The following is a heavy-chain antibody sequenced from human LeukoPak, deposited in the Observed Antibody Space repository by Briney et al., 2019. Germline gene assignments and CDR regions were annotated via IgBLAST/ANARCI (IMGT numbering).Heavy chain of an antibody. D-gene: IGHD1-20*01. V-gene: IGHV3-11*01. Sequence: VGSLTLYCAASGFTFSDYYMNWIRQARGKGLEWISYISKSGDSIHYADSMKGRFTISRDNDKNSMCLKMNSLRVEETAVYYCARGNWYSFDYWGQGALVTVSS. J-gene: IGHJ4*02. CDR3: ARGNWYSFDY. CDR2: ISKSGDSI. CDR1: GFTFSDYY.